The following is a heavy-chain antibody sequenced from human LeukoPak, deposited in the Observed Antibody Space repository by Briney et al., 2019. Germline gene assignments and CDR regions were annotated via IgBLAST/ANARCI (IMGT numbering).Heavy chain of an antibody. Sequence: ASETLSLTCTVSGASISSYYWSWIRQPPGKALEWIGYTYYSGSTNYNPSLKSRVTISVDTSKNQFSLKLSSVTAADTAVYYCARLYMTYFDYWGQGTLVTVSS. D-gene: IGHD1-14*01. V-gene: IGHV4-59*08. CDR2: TYYSGST. CDR1: GASISSYY. J-gene: IGHJ4*02. CDR3: ARLYMTYFDY.